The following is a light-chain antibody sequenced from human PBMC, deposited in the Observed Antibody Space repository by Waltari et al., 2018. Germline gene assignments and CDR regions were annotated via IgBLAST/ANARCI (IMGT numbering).Light chain of an antibody. CDR2: TTS. V-gene: IGKV1-12*01. CDR3: QQANTVPIT. CDR1: QAISDW. J-gene: IGKJ5*01. Sequence: DIQITQSPSSVSSSVGDRVTITCRSSQAISDWLVWYQHKPGNAPRLLIYTTSTLQGGVPSRFSGSRSGTDFTLSISNLQPEDSATYYCQQANTVPITFGQGTRLDVK.